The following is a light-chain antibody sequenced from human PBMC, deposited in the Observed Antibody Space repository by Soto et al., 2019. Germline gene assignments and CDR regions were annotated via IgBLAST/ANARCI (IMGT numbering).Light chain of an antibody. CDR1: QSIRNY. V-gene: IGKV1-39*01. J-gene: IGKJ1*01. CDR3: QQSFSTPQT. CDR2: AAS. Sequence: DIQMAQSPSSLSASVGDRVPITCRTSQSIRNYLNWYQQKAGDAPKLLIYAASTLQPGVTSRFSGSGSGTDFTLTISSLQPEDFATYYCQQSFSTPQTFGPGTKVEIK.